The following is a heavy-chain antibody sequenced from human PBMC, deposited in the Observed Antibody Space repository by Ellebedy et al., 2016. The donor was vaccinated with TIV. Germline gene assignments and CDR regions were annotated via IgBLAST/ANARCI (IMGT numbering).Heavy chain of an antibody. D-gene: IGHD4-17*01. CDR3: ARWLMTTVTSVFGY. Sequence: AASVKVSCKASGYTFTNYAMHWVRQAPGQRLEWMGWINAGNGNTKYSQKLQGRVTIARDTSASTAYMELSSLRSDDTAVYYCARWLMTTVTSVFGYWGQGTLVTVSS. J-gene: IGHJ4*02. CDR1: GYTFTNYA. V-gene: IGHV1-3*01. CDR2: INAGNGNT.